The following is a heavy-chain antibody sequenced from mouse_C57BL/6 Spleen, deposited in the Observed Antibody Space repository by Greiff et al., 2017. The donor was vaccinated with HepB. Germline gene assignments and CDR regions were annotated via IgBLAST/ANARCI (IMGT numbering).Heavy chain of an antibody. CDR1: GYTFTDYE. CDR2: IDPETGGT. V-gene: IGHV1-15*01. D-gene: IGHD1-1*01. J-gene: IGHJ2*01. Sequence: QVQLKESGAELVRPGASVTLSCKASGYTFTDYEMHWVKQTPVHGLEWIGAIDPETGGTAYNQKFKGKAILTADKSSSTAYMELRSLTSEDSAVYYCTRKDYGSSHYFDYWGQGTTLTVSS. CDR3: TRKDYGSSHYFDY.